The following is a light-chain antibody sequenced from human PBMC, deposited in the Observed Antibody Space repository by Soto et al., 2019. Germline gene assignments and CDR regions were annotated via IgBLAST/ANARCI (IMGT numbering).Light chain of an antibody. CDR1: QSVSSSY. J-gene: IGKJ2*01. CDR3: QQYVTLPMYT. Sequence: EIVLTQSPDTLSLSPGERATISCRASQSVSSSYLAWYQQKPGQAPRLLIYGASIRATGIPDRFSGSGSGTDFTLTISRLEPEDFAVYYCQQYVTLPMYTFGQGTKLEIK. CDR2: GAS. V-gene: IGKV3-20*01.